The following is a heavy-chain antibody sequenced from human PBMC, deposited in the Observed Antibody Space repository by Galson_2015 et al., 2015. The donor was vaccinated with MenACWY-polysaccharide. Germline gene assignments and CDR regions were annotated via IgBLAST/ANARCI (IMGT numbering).Heavy chain of an antibody. V-gene: IGHV3-30*18. J-gene: IGHJ4*02. D-gene: IGHD5-18*01. CDR1: GFTFSSYG. CDR2: ISDDGTYK. CDR3: AKGAVDTPMTFLFDF. Sequence: SLRLSCAASGFTFSSYGMHWVRQAPGEGLDWVAVISDDGTYKYYADSVKGRFTISRDNSKNTLFLQMNSLRAEDTAVYYCAKGAVDTPMTFLFDFWGQGTLVTVSS.